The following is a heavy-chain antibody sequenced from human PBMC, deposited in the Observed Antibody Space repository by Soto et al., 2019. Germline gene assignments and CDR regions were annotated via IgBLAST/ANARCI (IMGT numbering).Heavy chain of an antibody. CDR1: GFTFSSYP. CDR3: ERGPITQTSLIDH. J-gene: IGHJ4*02. D-gene: IGHD1-20*01. CDR2: ISYDGGNQ. Sequence: GGSLRLSCEASGFTFSSYPMHWVRQAPGKGLEWVTVISYDGGNQYYADSVKGRFTISRDNSKDTLYLQMHSLRSDDTAVYFCERGPITQTSLIDHWGQGTLVTVSS. V-gene: IGHV3-30-3*01.